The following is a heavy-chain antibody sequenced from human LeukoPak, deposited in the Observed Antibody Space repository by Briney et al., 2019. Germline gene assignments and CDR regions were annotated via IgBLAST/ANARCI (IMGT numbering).Heavy chain of an antibody. J-gene: IGHJ4*02. V-gene: IGHV4-59*08. Sequence: SETLSLTCTVSGGSINNYYWSWIRQPPGKGLEWIGYIYHSGSTTYNPSLKSRVTISVDTSRNQFSLKLSAVTAADTAVYYCARGLWFGDENPPYFDYWGQGILVTVSS. D-gene: IGHD3-10*01. CDR1: GGSINNYY. CDR3: ARGLWFGDENPPYFDY. CDR2: IYHSGST.